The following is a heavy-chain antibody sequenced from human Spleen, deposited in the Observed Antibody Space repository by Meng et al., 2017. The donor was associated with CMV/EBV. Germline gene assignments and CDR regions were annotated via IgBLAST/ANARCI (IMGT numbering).Heavy chain of an antibody. CDR3: ARGGGYSYYNWFDP. Sequence: ASVKVSCKASGYTFTDYYIHWVRQAPGQGLEWMGWINPNGGGTNNAQNFQGRITVTRDTSITTAYMELSRMRSDDTAVDYCARGGGYSYYNWFDPWGQGTLVTVSS. D-gene: IGHD5-18*01. CDR2: INPNGGGT. CDR1: GYTFTDYY. J-gene: IGHJ5*02. V-gene: IGHV1-2*02.